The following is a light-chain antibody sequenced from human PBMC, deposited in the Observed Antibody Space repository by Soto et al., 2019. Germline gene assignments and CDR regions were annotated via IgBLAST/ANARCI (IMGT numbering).Light chain of an antibody. Sequence: QSALAQPASVSWSPGQSITISCIGTSSDVGAYDSVSWYQQHPHKAPQVIIYKGTQRPSGVSNRFSGSTSGNAASLTISGLQADDEADYFCCSSAPESTYVFGTGTEVTVL. J-gene: IGLJ1*01. CDR1: SSDVGAYDS. CDR2: KGT. CDR3: CSSAPESTYV. V-gene: IGLV2-23*01.